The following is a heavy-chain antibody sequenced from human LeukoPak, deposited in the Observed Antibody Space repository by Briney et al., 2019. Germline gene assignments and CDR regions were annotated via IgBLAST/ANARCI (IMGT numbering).Heavy chain of an antibody. CDR1: GFPFSSYW. D-gene: IGHD5-24*01. J-gene: IGHJ4*02. CDR2: IKQDGSKK. Sequence: PGGSLRLSCVASGFPFSSYWMTWVRQAPGKGLEWEANIKQDGSKKSYVDSVKGRFTISRDNAKNSLYLQMNSLRAEGTAIYYCTRVGYIDEGIDYWGQGTLVTVSS. V-gene: IGHV3-7*04. CDR3: TRVGYIDEGIDY.